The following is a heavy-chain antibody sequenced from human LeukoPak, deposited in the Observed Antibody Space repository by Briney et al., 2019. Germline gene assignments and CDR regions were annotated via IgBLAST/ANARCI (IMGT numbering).Heavy chain of an antibody. D-gene: IGHD3-16*01. Sequence: SETLSLTCTVSGGSISSYYWSWIRQPPGKGLEWVGYIYYSGRTKYNPSLKSRVTISVDTSKNQFSLKLSSVTAADTAVYYCARHTDDLGCFQHWGQGTLVTVSS. J-gene: IGHJ1*01. CDR3: ARHTDDLGCFQH. V-gene: IGHV4-59*08. CDR1: GGSISSYY. CDR2: IYYSGRT.